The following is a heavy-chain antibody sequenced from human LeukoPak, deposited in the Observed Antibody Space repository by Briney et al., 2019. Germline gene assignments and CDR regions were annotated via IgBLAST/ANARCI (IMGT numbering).Heavy chain of an antibody. V-gene: IGHV3-9*01. CDR3: TRDEIAAFDY. CDR1: GFTFDEYA. CDR2: ISWNSGTI. Sequence: PGGSLRLSCAASGFTFDEYAMHWVRQAPGKGLEWVSGISWNSGTIGYADSVKGRFTISRDNAKNSLYLQMNSLRVEDTAVYYCTRDEIAAFDYWGQGTLVTVSS. D-gene: IGHD6-13*01. J-gene: IGHJ4*02.